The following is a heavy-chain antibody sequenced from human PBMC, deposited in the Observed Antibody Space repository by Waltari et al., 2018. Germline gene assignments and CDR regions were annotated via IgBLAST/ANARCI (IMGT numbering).Heavy chain of an antibody. V-gene: IGHV3-74*01. D-gene: IGHD6-19*01. CDR2: MNSDGSTT. CDR3: ARGLAVAPGIDY. CDR1: GFTFSTYW. Sequence: EVQLVESGGGLVQPGGSLRLSCAASGFTFSTYWMHWVRQTPGKGLVWVSRMNSDGSTTDHADSVKGRCTISRDNAKNTLYLQMNSRRVEDTAVYFCARGLAVAPGIDYWGQGTLVTVSS. J-gene: IGHJ4*02.